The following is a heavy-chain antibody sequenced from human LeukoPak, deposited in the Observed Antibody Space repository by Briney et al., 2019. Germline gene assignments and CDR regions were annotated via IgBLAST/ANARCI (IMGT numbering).Heavy chain of an antibody. CDR1: GGTFSSYA. CDR3: ARVTVSSSGSYSRYWYFDL. D-gene: IGHD1-26*01. V-gene: IGHV1-69*13. CDR2: IIPIFGTA. Sequence: ASVKVSCKASGGTFSSYAISWVRQAPGQGLEWMGGIIPIFGTANYAQKFQGRVTITADESTSTAYMELSSLRSEDTAVYYCARVTVSSSGSYSRYWYFDLWGRGTLVTVSS. J-gene: IGHJ2*01.